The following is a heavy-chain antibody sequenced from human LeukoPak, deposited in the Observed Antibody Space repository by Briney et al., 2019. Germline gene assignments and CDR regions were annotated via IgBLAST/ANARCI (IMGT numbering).Heavy chain of an antibody. CDR3: ARVYGSAFSYYYMDV. V-gene: IGHV4-61*02. Sequence: SQTLSLTCTVSGGSISSGSYYWSWIRQPAGKGLEWIGRIYTSGSTNYNPSLKGRVTISVDTSKNQFSLKLSSVTAADTAVYYCARVYGSAFSYYYMDVWGKGTAVTVSS. CDR1: GGSISSGSYY. D-gene: IGHD3-10*01. J-gene: IGHJ6*03. CDR2: IYTSGST.